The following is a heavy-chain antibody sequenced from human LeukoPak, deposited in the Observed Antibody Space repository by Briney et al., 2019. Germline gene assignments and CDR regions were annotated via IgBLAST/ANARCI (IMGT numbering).Heavy chain of an antibody. D-gene: IGHD6-6*01. J-gene: IGHJ4*02. CDR2: ISHSGSA. Sequence: SETLSLTCAVYGESFSGYYWSWIRQPPGKGLEWVGEISHSGSASYNPSLKSRVIISADTSKNQVSLRLRSVTAADTAMYFCARQGTRLWGFLDYWGQGTLVAVSS. CDR1: GESFSGYY. V-gene: IGHV4-34*01. CDR3: ARQGTRLWGFLDY.